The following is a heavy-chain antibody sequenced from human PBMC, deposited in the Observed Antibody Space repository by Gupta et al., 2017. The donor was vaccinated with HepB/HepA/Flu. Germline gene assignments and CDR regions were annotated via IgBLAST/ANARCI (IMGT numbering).Heavy chain of an antibody. J-gene: IGHJ4*02. CDR1: GFTFSSYT. V-gene: IGHV3-23*01. Sequence: EVQLLESGGNLVQPGESLRLSWAASGFTFSSYTMSWVRQAPGKGLEWVAAISGGGGTTYDAGSVKGRFTISRDNSKNTLYLQLNSLRAEDTAVYYCAKFDVDLDFGGQGTLVTVSS. CDR2: ISGGGGTT. CDR3: AKFDVDLDF. D-gene: IGHD3-10*02.